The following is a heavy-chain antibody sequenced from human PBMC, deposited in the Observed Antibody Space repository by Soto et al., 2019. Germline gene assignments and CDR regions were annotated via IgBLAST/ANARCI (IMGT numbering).Heavy chain of an antibody. CDR2: IYNGGRT. D-gene: IGHD4-17*01. V-gene: IGHV4-59*11. J-gene: IGHJ2*01. Sequence: SETLSLTCTVSGGSISDHYYMWIRQSPGKGLEYIGYIYNGGRTDYNPSLKSRVIISVDTSKNQFSLKLTSVTAADTAVYYCAKNDYGDLSYWYFDLWGRGTLVTVSS. CDR1: GGSISDHY. CDR3: AKNDYGDLSYWYFDL.